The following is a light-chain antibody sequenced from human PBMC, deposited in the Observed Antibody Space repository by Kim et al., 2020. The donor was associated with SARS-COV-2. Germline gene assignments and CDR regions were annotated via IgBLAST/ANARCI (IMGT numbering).Light chain of an antibody. J-gene: IGLJ3*02. CDR1: KSDIGNHDP. V-gene: IGLV2-23*02. Sequence: QSALTQPASVSGSPGQSITISCSGTKSDIGNHDPVSWYQHHPGKAPQLVLYDVIRRPSGISTRFSGSKSGNTASLTISGLHIEDEATYYCCACTTSRTLMFGGGTQLTVL. CDR2: DVI. CDR3: CACTTSRTLM.